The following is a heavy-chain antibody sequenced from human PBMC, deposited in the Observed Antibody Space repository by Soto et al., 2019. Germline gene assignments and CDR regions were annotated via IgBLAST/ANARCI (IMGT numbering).Heavy chain of an antibody. CDR1: GYTFTSSG. CDR3: ARGYDWNYAFDP. V-gene: IGHV1-18*01. J-gene: IGHJ5*02. D-gene: IGHD1-7*01. CDR2: ISTNNGNT. Sequence: QVQLVQSGAEVKKPGASVKVSCKASGYTFTSSGISWVRQAPGQGLEWMGWISTNNGNTHFAQQFQGRVTMTTDTSTTTAYMELRSLTSDDTAVYYCARGYDWNYAFDPWGQGTLVTVSS.